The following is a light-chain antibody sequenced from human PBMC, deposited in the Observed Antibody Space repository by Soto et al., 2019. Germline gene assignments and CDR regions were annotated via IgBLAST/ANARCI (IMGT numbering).Light chain of an antibody. CDR2: AAS. Sequence: AIQLTQSPSSLSVSVGDRVTITCRASQAIRNELGWYQQRPGKAPNFLIYAASSLQSGVPSRFSGAGSGTEFSLTISNLQPEDFATYYCLQDYNYPWTFGPGTKVEIK. CDR3: LQDYNYPWT. J-gene: IGKJ1*01. CDR1: QAIRNE. V-gene: IGKV1-6*01.